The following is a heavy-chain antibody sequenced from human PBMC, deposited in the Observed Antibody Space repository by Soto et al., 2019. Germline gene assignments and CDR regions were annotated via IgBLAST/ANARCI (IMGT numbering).Heavy chain of an antibody. CDR3: ATAYRIPRNWFDP. D-gene: IGHD4-4*01. CDR1: GFSFSSHT. V-gene: IGHV3-30-3*01. CDR2: TSYDGSSK. J-gene: IGHJ5*02. Sequence: QVQLVESGGGVVQPGRSLRLSCAASGFSFSSHTMHWVRQAPGKGLEWLATTSYDGSSKYYADSVKGRFTISRDNSENTLYLQMSSLRPEDTAVYYCATAYRIPRNWFDPWGQGTLVTVSS.